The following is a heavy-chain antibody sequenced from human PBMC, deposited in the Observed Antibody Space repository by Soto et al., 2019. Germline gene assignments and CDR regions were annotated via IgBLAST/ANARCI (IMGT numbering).Heavy chain of an antibody. V-gene: IGHV4-39*01. D-gene: IGHD1-26*01. J-gene: IGHJ6*02. CDR2: IYYSGST. Sequence: PSETLSLTCTVSGGSISSSSYYWGWIRQPPGKGLEWIGSIYYSGSTYYNPSLKSRVTISVDTSKNQFSLKLSSVTAADTAVYYCARLGGYPYYGMDVWGQGTTVTVS. CDR1: GGSISSSSYY. CDR3: ARLGGYPYYGMDV.